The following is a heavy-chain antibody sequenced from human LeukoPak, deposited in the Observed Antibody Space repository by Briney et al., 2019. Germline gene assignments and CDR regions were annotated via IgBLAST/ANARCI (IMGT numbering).Heavy chain of an antibody. CDR3: ARGSRMGATFDN. D-gene: IGHD1-26*01. CDR1: GYTFTSYG. Sequence: ASVKVSCKASGYTFTSYGISWVRQAPGQGLEWVGDINPHSDATNYAHHFQGRVTMALDKAISVAYLEVSRLTVNDTAMYYCARGSRMGATFDNWGHGTPLIVSS. V-gene: IGHV1-2*07. CDR2: INPHSDAT. J-gene: IGHJ4*01.